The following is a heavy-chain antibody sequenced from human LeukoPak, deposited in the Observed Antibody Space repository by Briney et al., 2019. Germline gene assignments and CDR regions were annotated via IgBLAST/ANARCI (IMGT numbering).Heavy chain of an antibody. V-gene: IGHV1-69*04. CDR2: IIPILGIA. CDR3: GRGRGNGRPENYFDY. Sequence: SVKVSCKASGGTFSSYAISWVRQAPGQGLEWMGRIIPILGIANYAQKFQGRVTITADKSTSTAYMELSSLRSEDTAVYYCGRGRGNGRPENYFDYWGQGTLVTVSS. J-gene: IGHJ4*02. D-gene: IGHD2-8*01. CDR1: GGTFSSYA.